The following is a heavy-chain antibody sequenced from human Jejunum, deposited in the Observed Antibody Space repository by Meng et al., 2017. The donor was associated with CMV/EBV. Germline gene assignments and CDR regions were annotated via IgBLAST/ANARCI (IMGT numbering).Heavy chain of an antibody. Sequence: CRASGNIFSNFGITWVRQAPGQGLEWMGYLSIHDGHTKYAKNVQGRVTMTADISTSTGYMELTSLTSDDTAVYYCAREFRERWELGHWGQGTLVTVSS. CDR3: AREFRERWELGH. CDR2: LSIHDGHT. CDR1: GNIFSNFG. J-gene: IGHJ4*02. V-gene: IGHV1-18*01. D-gene: IGHD4-23*01.